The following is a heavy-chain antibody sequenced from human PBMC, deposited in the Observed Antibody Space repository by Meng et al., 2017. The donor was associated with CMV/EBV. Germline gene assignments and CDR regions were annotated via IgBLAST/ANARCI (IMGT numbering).Heavy chain of an antibody. V-gene: IGHV3-74*01. Sequence: GGSLRLSCAASGFTFSSYWMSWVRQAPGKGLVWVSRINSDGSSTSYADSVKGRFTISRDNAKNTLYLQMNSLRAEDTAVYYCAREDYGYYGMDVWGQGTTVTVSS. CDR1: GFTFSSYW. CDR2: INSDGSST. J-gene: IGHJ6*02. CDR3: AREDYGYYGMDV.